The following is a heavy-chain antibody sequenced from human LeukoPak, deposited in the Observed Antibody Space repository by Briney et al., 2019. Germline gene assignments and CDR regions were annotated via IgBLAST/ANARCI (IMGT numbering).Heavy chain of an antibody. J-gene: IGHJ6*02. CDR3: ARDTLVRGVIPPYYGMDV. CDR2: IYYSGST. V-gene: IGHV4-30-4*01. Sequence: PSQTLSLTCTVSGGSISSGDYYWSWIRQPPGKGLEWIGYIYYSGSTYYNPSLKSRVTTSVDTSKNQFSLKLSSVTAADTAVYYCARDTLVRGVIPPYYGMDVWGQGTTVTVSS. D-gene: IGHD3-10*01. CDR1: GGSISSGDYY.